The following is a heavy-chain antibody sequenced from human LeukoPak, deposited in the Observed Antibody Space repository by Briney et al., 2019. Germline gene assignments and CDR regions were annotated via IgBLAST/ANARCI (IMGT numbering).Heavy chain of an antibody. V-gene: IGHV3-23*01. CDR2: VSGSGGST. Sequence: GGSLRLSCAASVFPFSSYAMTWVRQTPGKGLEWVSVVSGSGGSTYYADSVKGRFTISRDNSKNALYLQMNSLRAEDTAVYYCAKDYYYDSSGYYSTRLDSWGQGTLVTVSS. J-gene: IGHJ4*02. D-gene: IGHD3-22*01. CDR3: AKDYYYDSSGYYSTRLDS. CDR1: VFPFSSYA.